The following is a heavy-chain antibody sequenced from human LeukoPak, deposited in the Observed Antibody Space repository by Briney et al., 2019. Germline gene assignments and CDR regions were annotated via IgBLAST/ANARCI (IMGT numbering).Heavy chain of an antibody. CDR1: GFTFSSHS. V-gene: IGHV3-48*01. CDR2: ISSSSSTI. CDR3: ARDLEGGDAY. J-gene: IGHJ4*02. D-gene: IGHD2-21*02. Sequence: GGSLRLSCAASGFTFSSHSMNWVRQAPGKGLEWVSYISSSSSTIYYADSVKGRFTISRDNAKNSLYLQMNSLRAEDTAVYYCARDLEGGDAYWGQGTLVTVSS.